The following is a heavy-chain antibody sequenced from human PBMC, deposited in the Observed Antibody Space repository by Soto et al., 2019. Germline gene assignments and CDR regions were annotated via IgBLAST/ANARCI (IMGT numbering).Heavy chain of an antibody. CDR3: ARHAAIFGVIIGYFDY. CDR2: VFYSGRS. J-gene: IGHJ4*02. CDR1: GGAISSSSYY. Sequence: SETLSLTCTVSGGAISSSSYYWGWIRQPPGKGLEWIGSVFYSGRSYYNPSLKSRVTISVDTSKNHFSLKLNSVTAADTAVYYCARHAAIFGVIIGYFDYWGQGALVTVSS. D-gene: IGHD3-3*01. V-gene: IGHV4-39*01.